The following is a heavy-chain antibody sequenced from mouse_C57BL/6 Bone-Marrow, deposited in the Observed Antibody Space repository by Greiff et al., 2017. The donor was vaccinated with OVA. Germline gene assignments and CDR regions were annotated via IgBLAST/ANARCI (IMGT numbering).Heavy chain of an antibody. J-gene: IGHJ3*01. D-gene: IGHD3-3*01. CDR2: IDPSDSYT. V-gene: IGHV1-59*01. CDR3: ARRDLAWFDY. Sequence: QVQLQQPGAELVRPGTSVKLSCKASGYTFTSYWMHWVKQRPGQGLEWIGVIDPSDSYTNYNQKFKGKATLTVDTSSSTAYMQLSSLTSEDSAVYYCARRDLAWFDYWGQGTVVTVSA. CDR1: GYTFTSYW.